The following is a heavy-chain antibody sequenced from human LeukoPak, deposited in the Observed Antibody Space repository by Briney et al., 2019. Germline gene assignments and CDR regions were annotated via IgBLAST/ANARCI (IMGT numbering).Heavy chain of an antibody. CDR2: ISTKGGST. V-gene: IGHV3-64*02. CDR1: GFIFCNYA. CDR3: ARDRSGAFDY. J-gene: IGHJ4*02. Sequence: PGGSLRLSCAASGFIFCNYAMYWVRQAPGKGLESVAAISTKGGSTSYADSVKGRMTISRDDSKNTLFLQMGSLTTDDMGLYFCARDRSGAFDYWGQGTLVTVSS. D-gene: IGHD6-19*01.